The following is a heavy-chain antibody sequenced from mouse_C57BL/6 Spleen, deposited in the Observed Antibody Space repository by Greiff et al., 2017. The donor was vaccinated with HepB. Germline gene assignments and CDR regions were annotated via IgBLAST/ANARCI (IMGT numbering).Heavy chain of an antibody. CDR3: TRSPPNYYGSSYGYFDV. V-gene: IGHV1-15*01. CDR1: GYTFTDYE. Sequence: VKLVESGAELVRPGASVTLSCKASGYTFTDYEMHWVKQTPVHGLEWIGAIDPETGGTAYNQKFKGKAILTADKSSSTAYMELRSLTSEDSAVYSCTRSPPNYYGSSYGYFDVWGTGTTVTVSS. D-gene: IGHD1-1*01. J-gene: IGHJ1*03. CDR2: IDPETGGT.